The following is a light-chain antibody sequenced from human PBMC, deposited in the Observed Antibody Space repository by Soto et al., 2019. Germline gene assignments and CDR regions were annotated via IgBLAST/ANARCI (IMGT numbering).Light chain of an antibody. CDR1: SSDVGGYNY. V-gene: IGLV2-14*01. CDR3: SSYTSSSNLDVV. CDR2: DVS. J-gene: IGLJ2*01. Sequence: QSALTQPASVSGSPGQSITISCTGTSSDVGGYNYVSWYQQHPGKAPKLMIYDVSNRPSGVSNRFSGSKSGNTASLTISGLQAEDEAEYYCSSYTSSSNLDVVFGGGTKLTVL.